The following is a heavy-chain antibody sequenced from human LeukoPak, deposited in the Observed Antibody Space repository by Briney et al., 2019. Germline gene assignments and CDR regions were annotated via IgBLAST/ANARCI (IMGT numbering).Heavy chain of an antibody. CDR3: AKDQGIAVAGTDDAFDI. Sequence: GGSLRLSCAASGFTFSNYGMHWVRQAPGKGLEWVAVIAYDGSNEYYAEFVKGRFTISRDDSKNTLYLQMYSLRAEDTAVYFCAKDQGIAVAGTDDAFDIWGQGTRVTVSS. J-gene: IGHJ3*02. D-gene: IGHD6-19*01. V-gene: IGHV3-30*18. CDR1: GFTFSNYG. CDR2: IAYDGSNE.